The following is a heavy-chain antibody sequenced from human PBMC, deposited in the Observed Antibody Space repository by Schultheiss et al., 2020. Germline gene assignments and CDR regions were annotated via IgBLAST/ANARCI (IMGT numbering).Heavy chain of an antibody. V-gene: IGHV4-59*08. Sequence: SETLSLTCSVSGASISGNHWSWIRQFPGKGLEYIGFVSYGGSTNYNPSLKNRVIMSVDTSKNQFSLTLSSVTAADTAMYYCARIGALEWLLLDYWGQGTLVTVSS. CDR3: ARIGALEWLLLDY. J-gene: IGHJ4*02. CDR2: VSYGGST. CDR1: GASISGNH. D-gene: IGHD3-3*01.